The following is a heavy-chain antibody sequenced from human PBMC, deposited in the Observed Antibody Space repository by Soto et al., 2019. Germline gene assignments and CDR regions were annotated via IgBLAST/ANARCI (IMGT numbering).Heavy chain of an antibody. J-gene: IGHJ4*02. V-gene: IGHV3-11*01. CDR3: PRDLAPPGVFFDN. CDR2: ISFSDSSI. D-gene: IGHD2-8*01. Sequence: QVQLVESGGGLVKPGGSLRLSCAASGFSFSDYYMSWIRQAPGKGLEWVSFISFSDSSIYYADSVKGRFTISRDNAKSSLYLQMNSLRAGDAAVYYCPRDLAPPGVFFDNLGQGTLVTVSS. CDR1: GFSFSDYY.